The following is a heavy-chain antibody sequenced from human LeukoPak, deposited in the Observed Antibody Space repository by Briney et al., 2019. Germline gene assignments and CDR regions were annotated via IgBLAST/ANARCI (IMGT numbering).Heavy chain of an antibody. CDR2: ISYNGDNK. Sequence: GGSLRLSCATSGFNFSGFAMNWVRQAPGKGPKWVAVISYNGDNKYYADSVKGRFIISRDNSKNTLFLQLNSLRPEDTAVYYCATLYGFPSDFWGQGTLVTVSS. D-gene: IGHD4-17*01. J-gene: IGHJ4*02. CDR1: GFNFSGFA. CDR3: ATLYGFPSDF. V-gene: IGHV3-30-3*01.